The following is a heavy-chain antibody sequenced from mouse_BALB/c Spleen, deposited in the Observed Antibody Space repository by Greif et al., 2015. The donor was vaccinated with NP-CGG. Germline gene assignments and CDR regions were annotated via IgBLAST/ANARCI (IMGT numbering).Heavy chain of an antibody. CDR1: GFNIKDTY. D-gene: IGHD2-12*01. CDR3: ARNDGFAY. Sequence: EVQLQQSGAELVKPGASVKLSCTASGFNIKDTYMHWVKQRPEQGLEWIGRIDSANGNTKYDPKFQGKATITADTSSNTAYLQLSSLTSEDTAVYYCARNDGFAYWGQGTLVTVSA. CDR2: IDSANGNT. V-gene: IGHV14-3*02. J-gene: IGHJ3*01.